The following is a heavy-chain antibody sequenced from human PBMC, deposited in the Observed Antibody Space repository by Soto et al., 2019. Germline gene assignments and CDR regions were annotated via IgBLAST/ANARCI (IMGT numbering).Heavy chain of an antibody. CDR1: GGSTSSGDYY. CDR2: IYYSGST. V-gene: IGHV4-30-4*01. CDR3: ARDGHCSGGSCYSSKFDY. J-gene: IGHJ4*02. Sequence: SETLSLTCTVSGGSTSSGDYYWSWIRQPPGKGLEWIGYIYYSGSTYYNPSLKSRVTISVDTSKNQFSLKLSSVTAADTAVYYCARDGHCSGGSCYSSKFDYWGQGTLVTVSS. D-gene: IGHD2-15*01.